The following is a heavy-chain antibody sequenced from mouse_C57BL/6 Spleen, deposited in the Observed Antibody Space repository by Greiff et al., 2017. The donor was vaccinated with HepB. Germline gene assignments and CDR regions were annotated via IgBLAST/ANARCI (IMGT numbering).Heavy chain of an antibody. CDR2: IYPGSGST. CDR1: GYTFTSYW. Sequence: QVQLQQPGAELVKPGASVKMSCKASGYTFTSYWITWVKQRPGQGLEWIGDIYPGSGSTNYNEKFKSKATLTVDTSSSTAYMQLSSLTSEDSAVYYCARHGSRANYAMDYWGQGTSVTVSS. J-gene: IGHJ4*01. D-gene: IGHD1-1*01. V-gene: IGHV1-55*01. CDR3: ARHGSRANYAMDY.